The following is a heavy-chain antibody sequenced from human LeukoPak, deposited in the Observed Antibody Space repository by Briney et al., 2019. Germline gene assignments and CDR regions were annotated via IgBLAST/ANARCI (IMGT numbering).Heavy chain of an antibody. Sequence: PGGSLRLSCAASGFTFYSYWMHWVRQAPGKGLVWVSCINGDGSTSNYADSVKGRFTISRDNAKNTLYLQMHSLRAEDTAVYYCARDTRMASSGPRGMDVWGQGTTVTVSS. CDR1: GFTFYSYW. V-gene: IGHV3-74*01. D-gene: IGHD3-22*01. CDR3: ARDTRMASSGPRGMDV. CDR2: INGDGSTS. J-gene: IGHJ6*02.